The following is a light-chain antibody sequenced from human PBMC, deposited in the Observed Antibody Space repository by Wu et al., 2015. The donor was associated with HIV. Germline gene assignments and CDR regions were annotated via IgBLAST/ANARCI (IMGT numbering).Light chain of an antibody. Sequence: DIQMTQSPSSLSASVGDRVTITCRASHTINHYLNWYQQKPGKAPNLLIYGASNLQSEVPSRFSGSWIWVQISLSPSAVYNLKILELTNCQQSYINPLTFGGGTKV. CDR2: GAS. J-gene: IGKJ4*01. V-gene: IGKV1-39*01. CDR3: QQSYINPLT. CDR1: HTINHY.